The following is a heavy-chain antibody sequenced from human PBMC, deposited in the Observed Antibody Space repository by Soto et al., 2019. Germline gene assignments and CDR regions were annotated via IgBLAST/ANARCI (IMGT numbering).Heavy chain of an antibody. CDR1: GYTFTSYG. D-gene: IGHD2-15*01. Sequence: QVHLVQSGAEVKKPGASVKVSCKGSGYTFTSYGITWVRQAPGQGLEWMGWISAHNGNTNYAQKFQGRVTVTRDTSTSTAYTQLRILWSDDTALYHCARGWYGDYWGQGALVTVSS. CDR2: ISAHNGNT. CDR3: ARGWYGDY. J-gene: IGHJ4*02. V-gene: IGHV1-18*01.